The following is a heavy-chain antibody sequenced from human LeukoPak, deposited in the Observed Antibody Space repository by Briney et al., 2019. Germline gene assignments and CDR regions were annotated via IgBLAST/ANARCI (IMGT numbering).Heavy chain of an antibody. J-gene: IGHJ4*02. D-gene: IGHD1-26*01. CDR2: IIPIFGTA. Sequence: ASVKVSCKASGGTFSSYAISWVRQAPGQGLEWMGGIIPIFGTANYAQKFQGRVTITTDESTSTAYMELSSLRSEDTAVYYCARSIFLVGAPTFDYWGQGTLVTASS. CDR1: GGTFSSYA. V-gene: IGHV1-69*05. CDR3: ARSIFLVGAPTFDY.